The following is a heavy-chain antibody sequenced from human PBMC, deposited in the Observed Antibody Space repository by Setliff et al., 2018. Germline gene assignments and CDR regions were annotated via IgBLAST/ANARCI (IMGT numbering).Heavy chain of an antibody. V-gene: IGHV4-59*12. D-gene: IGHD3-22*01. CDR2: MYYSGDT. CDR3: ARDTSSDWAAWFDP. Sequence: SETLSLTCTVSDGSLSTYYWSWIRQPPGKGLEWIGYMYYSGDTNYNPSLKSRVTMSVDTSKNQFSLKLTSVTAADTAIYYCARDTSSDWAAWFDPWSQGILVTVSS. CDR1: DGSLSTYY. J-gene: IGHJ5*02.